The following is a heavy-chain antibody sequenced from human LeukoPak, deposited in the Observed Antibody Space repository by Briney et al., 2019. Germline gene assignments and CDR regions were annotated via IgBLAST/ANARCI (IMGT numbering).Heavy chain of an antibody. D-gene: IGHD3-3*01. J-gene: IGHJ4*02. CDR2: INPDGSET. Sequence: GGSLRLSCAASGFTFNTYWMHWVRQAPGKGLVWVSHINPDGSETNYADSVTGRFTISRDDVKNTLYLQMNSLRAEDTAVYYCARAHTRYYDFWSASDYYFDYWGQGALVTVSS. CDR1: GFTFNTYW. CDR3: ARAHTRYYDFWSASDYYFDY. V-gene: IGHV3-74*01.